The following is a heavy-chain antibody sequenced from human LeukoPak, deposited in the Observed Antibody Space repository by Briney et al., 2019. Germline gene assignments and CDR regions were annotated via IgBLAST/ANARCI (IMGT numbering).Heavy chain of an antibody. CDR1: GGSISSYY. CDR2: IYYSGST. V-gene: IGHV4-59*01. CDR3: ARDGNYGGDFDY. Sequence: SETLSLTCTVSGGSISSYYWSCIREPPGKGLEWVGYIYYSGSTNCNPSLKSRVTISVDTSKNQFSLKLSSVTAADTAVYYCARDGNYGGDFDYGGQGTLVTVSS. D-gene: IGHD4-23*01. J-gene: IGHJ4*02.